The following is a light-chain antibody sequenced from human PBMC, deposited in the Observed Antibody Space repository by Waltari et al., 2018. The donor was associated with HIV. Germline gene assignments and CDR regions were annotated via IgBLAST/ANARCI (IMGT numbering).Light chain of an antibody. J-gene: IGLJ2*01. Sequence: QSLLTQPPSVSGGPGQRLTISCTGSRSNIGAGFNFNWYQQIPGTVPNLLIYGNSNRPSGVPHRFSGSKSGTSASLAITGLQAEDEADYYCQSYDRSLSGYVVFGGGTKLTVL. V-gene: IGLV1-40*01. CDR1: RSNIGAGFN. CDR3: QSYDRSLSGYVV. CDR2: GNS.